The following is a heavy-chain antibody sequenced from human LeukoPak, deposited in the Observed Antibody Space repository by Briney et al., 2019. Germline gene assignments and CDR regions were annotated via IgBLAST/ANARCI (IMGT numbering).Heavy chain of an antibody. CDR2: ISAYNGNT. J-gene: IGHJ4*02. D-gene: IGHD3-22*01. Sequence: ASVKVSRKASGYTFTSYGISWVRQAPGQGLEWMGWISAYNGNTNYAQKLQGRVTMTRDTSTSTVYMELSSLRSEDTAVYYCARGGSTYYYDSSGYLPAYWGQGTLVTVSS. CDR3: ARGGSTYYYDSSGYLPAY. CDR1: GYTFTSYG. V-gene: IGHV1-18*01.